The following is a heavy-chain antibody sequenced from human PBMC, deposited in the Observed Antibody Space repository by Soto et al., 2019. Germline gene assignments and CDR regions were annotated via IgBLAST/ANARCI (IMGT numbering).Heavy chain of an antibody. D-gene: IGHD3-16*02. CDR2: IIPMFDTP. CDR3: TRSIGSGGVIGGFDY. V-gene: IGHV1-69*01. J-gene: IGHJ4*02. CDR1: GGTFNTYA. Sequence: QMQLVQSETEVKKPGSAVKVSCKASGGTFNTYAMNWVRQAPGQGLEWMGGIIPMFDTPRYAQKFQGRVTITVDESTTTAYMELSSLRSDDTAVYYCTRSIGSGGVIGGFDYWGQGTLVTVSS.